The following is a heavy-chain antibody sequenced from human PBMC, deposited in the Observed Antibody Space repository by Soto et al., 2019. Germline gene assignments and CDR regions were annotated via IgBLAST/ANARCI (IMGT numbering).Heavy chain of an antibody. CDR3: ARGGSSGWFFLDY. Sequence: GGSLRLSCAASGSTFSTYEMYWVRQAPGKGLEWVSYISSSSNAIYYGDSVKGRFAISRDNAKNSLHLRMSSLRAEDTAIYYCARGGSSGWFFLDYWGQGALVTVSS. J-gene: IGHJ4*02. CDR2: ISSSSNAI. V-gene: IGHV3-48*03. D-gene: IGHD6-19*01. CDR1: GSTFSTYE.